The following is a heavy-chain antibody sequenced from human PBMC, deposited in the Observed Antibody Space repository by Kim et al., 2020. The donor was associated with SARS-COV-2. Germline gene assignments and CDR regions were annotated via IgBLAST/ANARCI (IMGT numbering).Heavy chain of an antibody. D-gene: IGHD4-17*01. CDR2: K. CDR3: AKVGAPPEFDY. J-gene: IGHJ4*02. Sequence: KYYADSVKGRFTISRDNSKNTLYLQMNSLRAEDTAVYYCAKVGAPPEFDYWGQGTLVTVSS. V-gene: IGHV3-30*02.